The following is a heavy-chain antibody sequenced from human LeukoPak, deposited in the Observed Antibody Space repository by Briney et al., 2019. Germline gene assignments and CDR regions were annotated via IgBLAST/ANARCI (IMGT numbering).Heavy chain of an antibody. J-gene: IGHJ4*02. V-gene: IGHV3-33*01. Sequence: GRSLRLSCAASGFTFSSYGMHWVRQAPGKGLEWVAVVWFDGSKKYSADSVKGRFTISRDNGKNTLFLQMNSLRAEDAAVYYCVRGNDYGGPHYWGQGTLVTVSS. CDR1: GFTFSSYG. D-gene: IGHD4-23*01. CDR2: VWFDGSKK. CDR3: VRGNDYGGPHY.